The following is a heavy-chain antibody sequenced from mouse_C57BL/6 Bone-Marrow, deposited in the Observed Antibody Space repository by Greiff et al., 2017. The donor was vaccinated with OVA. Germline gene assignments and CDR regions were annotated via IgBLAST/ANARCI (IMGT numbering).Heavy chain of an antibody. V-gene: IGHV1-5*01. J-gene: IGHJ3*01. CDR2: IYPGNSGT. D-gene: IGHD2-4*01. CDR3: TPDDYERTWFAY. Sequence: EVQLQQSGTVLARPGASVKMSCKTSGYTFTSYWMHWVKQRPGQGLEWIGAIYPGNSGTSYNQKFKGKAKLTAVTSASTAYMELSSLTNEDSAVYYCTPDDYERTWFAYWGQGTLVTVSA. CDR1: GYTFTSYW.